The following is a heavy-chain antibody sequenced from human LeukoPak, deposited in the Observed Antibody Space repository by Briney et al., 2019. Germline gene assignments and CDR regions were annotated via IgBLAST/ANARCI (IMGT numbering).Heavy chain of an antibody. CDR2: VSGSGGIT. V-gene: IGHV3-23*01. CDR3: ATEGFDN. D-gene: IGHD1-14*01. Sequence: GGSLRLSCVAPGFAFSRFAMNWVRQAPGKGLEWVSIVSGSGGITNSADSVKGRFTISRDNSKNTVYLEMNSLRAEDTAVYYCATEGFDNWGQGTLVSVSS. CDR1: GFAFSRFA. J-gene: IGHJ4*02.